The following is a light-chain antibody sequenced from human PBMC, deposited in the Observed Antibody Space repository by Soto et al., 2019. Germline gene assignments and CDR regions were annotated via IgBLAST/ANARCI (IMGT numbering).Light chain of an antibody. CDR2: GAS. V-gene: IGKV3-20*01. Sequence: EIVLTQSPGTLSLSPGERATLSCRASQSVSSSYLSWYQQKPGQAPRLLIYGASSRASGIPDRFSGSGSGTDFTLTISRVEPEDFAVYYCQQFRSSPLTFGGGTKVDIK. CDR3: QQFRSSPLT. CDR1: QSVSSSY. J-gene: IGKJ4*01.